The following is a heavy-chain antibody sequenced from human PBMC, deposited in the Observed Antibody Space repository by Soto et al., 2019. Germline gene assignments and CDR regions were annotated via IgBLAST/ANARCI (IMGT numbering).Heavy chain of an antibody. CDR3: ERDTPHYDFWRGYQI. D-gene: IGHD3-3*01. CDR2: INHSGST. CDR1: GGSFSGYY. J-gene: IGHJ4*02. Sequence: SETLSLTCAVYGGSFSGYYWSWIRQPPGKGLEWIGEINHSGSTNYNPSLKSRVTISVDTSKNQFSLKLSSVTAADTAVYYCERDTPHYDFWRGYQIWGQGTLVTVSS. V-gene: IGHV4-34*01.